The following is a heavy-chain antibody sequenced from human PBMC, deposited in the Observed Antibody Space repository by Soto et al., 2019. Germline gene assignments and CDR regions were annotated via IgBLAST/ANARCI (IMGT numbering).Heavy chain of an antibody. J-gene: IGHJ3*02. Sequence: ASVKVSCKASGFTFTSSAMQWVRQARGQRLEWIGWIVVGSGNTNYAQKFQERVTITRDMSTSTAYMELSSLRSEDTAVYYCAAVTFGGVIVIPGAFDIWGQGTMVTVSS. CDR3: AAVTFGGVIVIPGAFDI. D-gene: IGHD3-16*02. V-gene: IGHV1-58*02. CDR1: GFTFTSSA. CDR2: IVVGSGNT.